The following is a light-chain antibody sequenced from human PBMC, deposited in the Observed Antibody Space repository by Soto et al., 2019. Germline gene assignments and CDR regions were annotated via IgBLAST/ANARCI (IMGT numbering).Light chain of an antibody. CDR3: QQGSNWPQA. CDR2: DAS. J-gene: IGKJ4*01. CDR1: QSVSSY. V-gene: IGKV3-11*01. Sequence: EIVLTQSPATLSLSPGERATLSCRASQSVSSYLAWYQQKPGQAPRLLIYDASNRATGIPARFSGSESGTDFTLTISSLEPEDFAVYYCQQGSNWPQAFGGGTKVEIK.